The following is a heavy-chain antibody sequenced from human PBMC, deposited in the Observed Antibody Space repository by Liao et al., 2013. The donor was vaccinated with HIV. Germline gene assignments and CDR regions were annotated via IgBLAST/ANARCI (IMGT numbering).Heavy chain of an antibody. J-gene: IGHJ4*02. CDR2: IYYSGST. D-gene: IGHD2-15*01. CDR1: GGSISSYY. CDR3: ARGRRRALLGGFPQRY. Sequence: QVQLQESGPGLVKPSETLSLTCNVSGGSISSYYWSWIRQPAGKGLEWIGRIYYSGSTYYNPSLKSRVTISVDTSKNQFSLKLNSVAAADTAVYYCARGRRRALLGGFPQRYWGQGTLVTVSS. V-gene: IGHV4-4*07.